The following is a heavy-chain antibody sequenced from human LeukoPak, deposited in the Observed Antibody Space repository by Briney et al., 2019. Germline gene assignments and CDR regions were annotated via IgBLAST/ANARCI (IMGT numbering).Heavy chain of an antibody. J-gene: IGHJ4*02. CDR3: AEHQARDSNLDY. Sequence: GGSLRLSCAASGFTFSSYWMSWVRQAPGKGMEWVANIKQDGSEKYYVDSVKGRFTISRDNAKNSLYLQMNSLRAEDTAVYYCAEHQARDSNLDYWGQGTLVTVSS. CDR1: GFTFSSYW. D-gene: IGHD4-11*01. CDR2: IKQDGSEK. V-gene: IGHV3-7*01.